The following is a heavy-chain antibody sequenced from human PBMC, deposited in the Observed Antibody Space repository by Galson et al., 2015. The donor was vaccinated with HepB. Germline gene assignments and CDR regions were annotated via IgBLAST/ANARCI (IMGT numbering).Heavy chain of an antibody. CDR1: GFTFSSYG. CDR3: AGDYSSGWYPDLEAANGMDV. Sequence: SLRLSCAASGFTFSSYGMHWVRQAPGKGLEWVAVIWYDGSNKYYADSVKGRFTISRDNSKNTLYLQMNSLRAEDTAVYYCAGDYSSGWYPDLEAANGMDVWGQGTTVTVSS. V-gene: IGHV3-33*01. CDR2: IWYDGSNK. J-gene: IGHJ6*02. D-gene: IGHD6-19*01.